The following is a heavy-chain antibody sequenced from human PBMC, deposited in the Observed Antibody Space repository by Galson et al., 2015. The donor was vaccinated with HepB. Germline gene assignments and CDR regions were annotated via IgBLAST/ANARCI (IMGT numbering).Heavy chain of an antibody. J-gene: IGHJ4*02. Sequence: SLRLSCAASGFTFSNYAMSWVRQAPGKGLEWVSDISGSGGSTYYADSVKGRFTISRDNSKNTLYLQMNSLRAEDTAVYYCAKSLVHPIDYWGQGTLVTVSS. CDR3: AKSLVHPIDY. D-gene: IGHD3-10*02. CDR2: ISGSGGST. CDR1: GFTFSNYA. V-gene: IGHV3-23*01.